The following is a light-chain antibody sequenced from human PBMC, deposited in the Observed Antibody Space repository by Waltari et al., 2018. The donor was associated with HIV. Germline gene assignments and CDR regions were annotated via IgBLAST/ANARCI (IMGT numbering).Light chain of an antibody. Sequence: QSALTQPASVSGSPGQSITFSCTGTSSDVGGYNYVSWDKQHPGKVPKLMIYGVSHRPSGVSNRFSGSKSGNTASLTISGLQAEDEADYYCTSYTSNNTVIFGGGTKLTVL. J-gene: IGLJ2*01. CDR2: GVS. CDR1: SSDVGGYNY. CDR3: TSYTSNNTVI. V-gene: IGLV2-14*03.